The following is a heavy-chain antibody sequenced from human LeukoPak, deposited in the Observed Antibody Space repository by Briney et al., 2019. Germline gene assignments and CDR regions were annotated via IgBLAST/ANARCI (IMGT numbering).Heavy chain of an antibody. Sequence: SETLSLTCSVFGGSISSYYWSWIRQPPGKGLEWIGDIYNSGNTNYNPSLKSRVTISVDTSRNQFSLKLNSVTAADTAAYYCARAARGSVAGQLDHWGQGTLITVSS. V-gene: IGHV4-59*01. J-gene: IGHJ4*02. CDR2: IYNSGNT. CDR3: ARAARGSVAGQLDH. CDR1: GGSISSYY. D-gene: IGHD6-19*01.